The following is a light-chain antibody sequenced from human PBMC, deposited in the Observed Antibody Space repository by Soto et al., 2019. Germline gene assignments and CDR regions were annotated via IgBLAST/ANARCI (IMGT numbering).Light chain of an antibody. J-gene: IGKJ1*01. CDR3: LQDQAYPWT. Sequence: DIQMTQSPSSLSASVGARVTITCRASQGIRYNLGWYQQRPGKAPERLIYDTFTLASGVPSRFSGSGSGTEFTLTIARLQPEDVATYYCLQDQAYPWTFDQGTKVELK. CDR1: QGIRYN. CDR2: DTF. V-gene: IGKV1-17*01.